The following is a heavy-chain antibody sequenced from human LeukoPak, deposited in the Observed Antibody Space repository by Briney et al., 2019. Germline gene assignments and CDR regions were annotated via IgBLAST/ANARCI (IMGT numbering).Heavy chain of an antibody. D-gene: IGHD6-13*01. CDR2: IYYSGST. CDR3: ATSIAAAGNLFDY. J-gene: IGHJ4*02. V-gene: IGHV4-59*06. Sequence: SETLSLTCSVSGGSISTYYWSWIRQHPGKGLEWIGYIYYSGSTYYNPSLKSRVTISVDTSKNQFSLKLSSVTAADTAVYYCATSIAAAGNLFDYWGQGTLVTVSS. CDR1: GGSISTYY.